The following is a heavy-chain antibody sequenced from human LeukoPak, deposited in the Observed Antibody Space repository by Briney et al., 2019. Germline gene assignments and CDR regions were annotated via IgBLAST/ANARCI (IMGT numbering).Heavy chain of an antibody. D-gene: IGHD6-19*01. CDR2: IYYSRST. Sequence: SETLSLTCTVSGGSISSSSYYWGWIRQPPGKGLEWIGSIYYSRSTYYNSSLKSRVTISIDTSKNQFSLKLSSVTAADTAVYYCARQGWASYSYYGVDVWGQGTTVTVSS. CDR3: ARQGWASYSYYGVDV. V-gene: IGHV4-39*01. J-gene: IGHJ6*02. CDR1: GGSISSSSYY.